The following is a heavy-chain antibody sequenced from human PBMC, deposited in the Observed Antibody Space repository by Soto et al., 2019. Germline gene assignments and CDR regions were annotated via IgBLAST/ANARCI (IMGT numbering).Heavy chain of an antibody. CDR3: AKDQAGFPTVTDDY. V-gene: IGHV3-23*01. J-gene: IGHJ4*02. D-gene: IGHD4-17*01. CDR2: ISGSGGST. CDR1: GLTFSSYA. Sequence: EVQLLESGGGLVQPGGSLRLSCAASGLTFSSYAMSWVRQAPGKGLEWVSAISGSGGSTYYADSVKGRFTISRDNSKNTLYLQMNSLRAEDTAVYYCAKDQAGFPTVTDDYWGQGTLVTVSS.